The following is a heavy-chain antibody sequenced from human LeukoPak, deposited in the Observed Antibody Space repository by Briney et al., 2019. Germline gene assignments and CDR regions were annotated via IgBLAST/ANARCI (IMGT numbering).Heavy chain of an antibody. D-gene: IGHD6-13*01. Sequence: ASVKVSCKASGYTFTGYYMHWVRQAPGQGLEWMGWINPNSGGTNYAQKFQGRVTMTRDTSISTAYMELSRLRSDDTAVYYCARDFSSSWYTASYYMDVWGKGTTVTISS. J-gene: IGHJ6*03. V-gene: IGHV1-2*02. CDR2: INPNSGGT. CDR1: GYTFTGYY. CDR3: ARDFSSSWYTASYYMDV.